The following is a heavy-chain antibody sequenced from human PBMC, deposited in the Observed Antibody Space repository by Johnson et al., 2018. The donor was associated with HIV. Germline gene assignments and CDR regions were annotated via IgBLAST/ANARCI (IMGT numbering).Heavy chain of an antibody. CDR3: LAGGI. V-gene: IGHV3-66*01. CDR1: GLTVSSNY. J-gene: IGHJ3*02. D-gene: IGHD6-19*01. Sequence: VQLVESGGGLVQPGGSLRLACAASGLTVSSNYMSWVRQAPGKGLEWVSVFFSGGTTYYADSVNGRFTISRDNSKNTLYLQMNSLRAEDTAVYYCLAGGIWGQGTMVTVSS. CDR2: FFSGGTT.